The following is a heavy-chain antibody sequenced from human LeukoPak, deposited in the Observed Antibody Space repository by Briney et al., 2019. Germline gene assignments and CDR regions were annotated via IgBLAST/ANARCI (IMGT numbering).Heavy chain of an antibody. V-gene: IGHV1-69*05. Sequence: SVKVSCKASGGTFSSYAISWVRQAPGQGLEWMGRIIPIFGTANYAQKFQGRVTITTDESTSTAYMELSSLRSEDTAVCYCATTYYDYVWGSYRYGYFDYWGQGTLVTVSS. CDR2: IIPIFGTA. CDR1: GGTFSSYA. CDR3: ATTYYDYVWGSYRYGYFDY. J-gene: IGHJ4*02. D-gene: IGHD3-16*02.